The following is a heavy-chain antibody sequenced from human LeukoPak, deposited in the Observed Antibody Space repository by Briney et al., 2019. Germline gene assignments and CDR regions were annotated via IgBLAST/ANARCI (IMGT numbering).Heavy chain of an antibody. CDR1: GYTYIGYF. D-gene: IGHD2/OR15-2a*01. V-gene: IGHV1-2*02. Sequence: ASVKVSRKASGYTYIGYFFHWVRQAPGQGLEWMGWINPNGDDTMLAHNFQGRVTMTRDTSISIAYMELSGLRADDKAVYYCARATCNTDCAGFDPWGQGTLVTVSS. CDR2: INPNGDDT. J-gene: IGHJ5*02. CDR3: ARATCNTDCAGFDP.